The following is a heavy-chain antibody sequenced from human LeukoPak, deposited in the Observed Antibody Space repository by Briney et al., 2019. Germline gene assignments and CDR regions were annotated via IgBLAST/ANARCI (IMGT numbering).Heavy chain of an antibody. V-gene: IGHV3-48*02. CDR1: GFTFSSYS. CDR2: ISSSSSTI. D-gene: IGHD1-26*01. J-gene: IGHJ4*02. Sequence: GGSLRLSCVASGFTFSSYSMSWVRQAPGKGLEWVSYISSSSSTIYHADSVKGRFSVSRDNAKNSLYLQLNSLRDEDTAVYYCARDGPYSGSYFADFDYWGQGTLVTVSS. CDR3: ARDGPYSGSYFADFDY.